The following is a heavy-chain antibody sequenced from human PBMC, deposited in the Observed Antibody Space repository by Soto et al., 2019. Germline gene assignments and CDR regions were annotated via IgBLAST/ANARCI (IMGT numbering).Heavy chain of an antibody. V-gene: IGHV3-48*01. CDR2: ISSSSGTK. CDR1: GFTFNTYT. CDR3: ARDREYQPLPDY. J-gene: IGHJ4*02. Sequence: EVQLVEFGGGLAQPGGSLRLSCAASGFTFNTYTMNWVRQAPGKGLEWVSYISSSSGTKYYADSVKGRFTISRDNAKNSLYLQMHSLRAEDTAVYYCARDREYQPLPDYWGQGTLVTVSS. D-gene: IGHD2-2*01.